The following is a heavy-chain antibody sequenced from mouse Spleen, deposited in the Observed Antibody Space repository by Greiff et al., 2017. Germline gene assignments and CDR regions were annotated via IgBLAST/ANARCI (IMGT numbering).Heavy chain of an antibody. V-gene: IGHV2-5*01. D-gene: IGHD3-2*02. CDR3: ANRQLRLPYYAMDY. Sequence: VQLQQSGPGLVQPSQSLSITCTVSGFSLTSYGVHWVRQSPGKGLEWLGVIWRGGSTDYNAAFMSRLSITKDNSKSQVFFKMNSLQADDTAIYYCANRQLRLPYYAMDYWGQGTSVTVSS. CDR2: IWRGGST. J-gene: IGHJ4*01. CDR1: GFSLTSYG.